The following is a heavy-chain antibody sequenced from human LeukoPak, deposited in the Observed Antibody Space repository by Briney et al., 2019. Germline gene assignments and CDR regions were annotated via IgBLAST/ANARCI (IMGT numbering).Heavy chain of an antibody. CDR1: GYTFTGYY. CDR2: INPNSGGT. CDR3: ASSKNIAAAGTGVGY. J-gene: IGHJ4*02. Sequence: ASVKVSCKASGYTFTGYYMHWVRQAPGQGLEWMGWINPNSGGTNYAQKFQGRVTMTRDTSISTAYMELSRLRSDDTAVYYCASSKNIAAAGTGVGYWGQGTLVTVSS. V-gene: IGHV1-2*02. D-gene: IGHD6-13*01.